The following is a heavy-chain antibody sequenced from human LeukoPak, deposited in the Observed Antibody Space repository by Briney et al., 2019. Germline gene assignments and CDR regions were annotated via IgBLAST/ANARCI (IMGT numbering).Heavy chain of an antibody. Sequence: SETLSLTCAVYGGSFSGYYWSWIRQPPGKGLEWIGEINHSGSTNYNPSLKSRVTISVDTSKNQFSLKLSSVTAADTAVYYCAREHLPDPDYYYYMDVWGKGTTVTVSS. V-gene: IGHV4-34*01. CDR3: AREHLPDPDYYYYMDV. J-gene: IGHJ6*03. CDR1: GGSFSGYY. CDR2: INHSGST.